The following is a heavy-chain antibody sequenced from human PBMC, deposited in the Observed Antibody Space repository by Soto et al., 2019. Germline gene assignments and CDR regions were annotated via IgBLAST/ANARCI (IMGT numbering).Heavy chain of an antibody. V-gene: IGHV5-51*01. D-gene: IGHD3-10*01. CDR1: GYTFISYR. J-gene: IGHJ6*02. Sequence: GESLKISCKGSGYTFISYRIGWVRQKPGKGLEWMGIIYPGGSDTRYSPSFQGQVTISADKSISTAYLQWSSLKASDTAIYYCARRNYYGSGYYAMDVWGQGTTVTVSS. CDR2: IYPGGSDT. CDR3: ARRNYYGSGYYAMDV.